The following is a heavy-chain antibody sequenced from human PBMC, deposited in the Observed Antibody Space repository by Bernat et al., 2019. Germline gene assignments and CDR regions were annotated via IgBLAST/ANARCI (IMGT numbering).Heavy chain of an antibody. CDR1: GFTFGDYA. J-gene: IGHJ4*02. CDR3: VKTHRPFWNDVAYYFDY. Sequence: EVQLVESGGGLVKPGGSLRLSCAASGFTFGDYAMSWFRQAPGKGLEWVGFIRSKAYGGTTEYAASVKGRFTISRDNSKNTLYLQMSSLRAEDTAVYYCVKTHRPFWNDVAYYFDYWGQGTLVTVSS. V-gene: IGHV3-49*05. D-gene: IGHD1-1*01. CDR2: IRSKAYGGTT.